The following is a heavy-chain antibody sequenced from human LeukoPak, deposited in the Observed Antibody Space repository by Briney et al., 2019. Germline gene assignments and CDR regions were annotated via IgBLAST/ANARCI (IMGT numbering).Heavy chain of an antibody. Sequence: GGSLRLSCAASGFTFGNWMSWVRQAPGKGLEWVGFIRSKAYGGTTEYAASVKGRFTISRDDSKSIAYLQMNSLKTEDTAVYYCTNNDFWSGELYDYWGQGTLVTVSS. V-gene: IGHV3-49*04. CDR3: TNNDFWSGELYDY. J-gene: IGHJ4*02. D-gene: IGHD3-3*01. CDR2: IRSKAYGGTT. CDR1: GFTFGNW.